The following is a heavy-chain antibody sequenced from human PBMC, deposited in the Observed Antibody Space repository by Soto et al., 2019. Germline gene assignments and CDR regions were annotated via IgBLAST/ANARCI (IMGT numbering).Heavy chain of an antibody. CDR3: ARDPSQYTSGWYGIDF. CDR2: ISDERRNK. D-gene: IGHD6-19*01. V-gene: IGHV3-30*04. CDR1: AFLFTAYA. Sequence: GESRRLSCAASAFLFTAYAMLWVRQAPGKGLEWAAAISDERRNKYYADGITGRLHSSRDNSANTLFLQVNSLSREDNAMNYCARDPSQYTSGWYGIDFWGHGTLVTVSS. J-gene: IGHJ4*01.